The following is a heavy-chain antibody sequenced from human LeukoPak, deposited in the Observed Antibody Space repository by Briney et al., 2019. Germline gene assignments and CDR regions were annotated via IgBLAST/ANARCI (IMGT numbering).Heavy chain of an antibody. J-gene: IGHJ4*02. CDR1: GGSFSGYS. D-gene: IGHD4-17*01. Sequence: SETLSLTCAVYGGSFSGYSWSWIRQPPGKGLEWIGDINHSGSTNYNPSLKSRVTISVDTSKNQFSLKLTSVTAADTAVYYCAGEGGDYAFDYWGQGTLVTVSS. CDR2: INHSGST. CDR3: AGEGGDYAFDY. V-gene: IGHV4-34*01.